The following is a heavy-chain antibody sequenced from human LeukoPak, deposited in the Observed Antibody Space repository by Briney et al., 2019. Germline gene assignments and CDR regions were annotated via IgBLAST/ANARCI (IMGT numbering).Heavy chain of an antibody. CDR2: IYYSGST. D-gene: IGHD6-19*01. J-gene: IGHJ3*02. Sequence: KPSETLSLTCTVSGGSISSYYWSWTRQPPGKGLEWIGYIYYSGSTNYNPSLKSRVTISVDTSKNQFSLKLSSVTAADTAVYYCARTIAVAGLHDAFDIWGQGTMVTVSS. CDR3: ARTIAVAGLHDAFDI. CDR1: GGSISSYY. V-gene: IGHV4-59*01.